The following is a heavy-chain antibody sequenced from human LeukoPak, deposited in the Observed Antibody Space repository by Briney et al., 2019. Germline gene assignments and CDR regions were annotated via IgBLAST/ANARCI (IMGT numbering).Heavy chain of an antibody. V-gene: IGHV3-11*01. CDR3: ARDLSNSYGSGSFSFGY. D-gene: IGHD3-10*01. CDR2: ISSSGSTI. Sequence: GSLRLSCAASGFTFSDYYMSWIRQAPGKGLEWVSYISSSGSTIYCADSVKGRFTISRDNAKNSLYLQMNSLRAEDTAVYYCARDLSNSYGSGSFSFGYWGQGTLVTVSS. J-gene: IGHJ4*02. CDR1: GFTFSDYY.